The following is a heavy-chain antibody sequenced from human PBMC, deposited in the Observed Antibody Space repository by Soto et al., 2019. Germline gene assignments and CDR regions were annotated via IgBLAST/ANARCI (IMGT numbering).Heavy chain of an antibody. CDR3: ARALYYYDSSGHHEAFDI. CDR2: ISAYNGNT. V-gene: IGHV1-18*04. Sequence: AAVKVSCKASGYTFTSYGISWVRQAPGQGLEWMGWISAYNGNTNYAQKLQGRVTMTTDTSTSTAYMELRSLRSDDAAVYYCARALYYYDSSGHHEAFDIWGQGTMVTVSS. D-gene: IGHD3-22*01. CDR1: GYTFTSYG. J-gene: IGHJ3*02.